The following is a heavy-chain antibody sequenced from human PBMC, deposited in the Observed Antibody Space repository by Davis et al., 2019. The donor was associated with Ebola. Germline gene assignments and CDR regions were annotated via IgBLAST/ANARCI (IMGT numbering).Heavy chain of an antibody. CDR3: ARGRATYYYDSSGSLFDY. D-gene: IGHD3-22*01. J-gene: IGHJ4*02. CDR1: GGSISSNNW. V-gene: IGHV4-4*02. CDR2: IYHSGST. Sequence: SETLSLTCAVSGGSISSNNWWSWVRQPPGKGLEWIGEIYHSGSTNYNPSLKSRVTISVDKSKNQFSLKLSSVTAADTAVYYCARGRATYYYDSSGSLFDYWGQGTLVTVSS.